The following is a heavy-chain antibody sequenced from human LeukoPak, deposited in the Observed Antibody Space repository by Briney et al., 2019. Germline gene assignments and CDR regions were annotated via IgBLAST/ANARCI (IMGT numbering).Heavy chain of an antibody. Sequence: GSLRLSCAASGFTFSSYSMNWVRQPPGKGLEWIGSIYYSGSTYYNPSLKSRVTISVDTSKNQFSLKLSSVTAADTAVYYCARTYSGSYYGYWGQGTLVTVSS. V-gene: IGHV4-39*01. CDR1: GFTFSSYSMN. CDR3: ARTYSGSYYGY. D-gene: IGHD1-26*01. CDR2: IYYSGST. J-gene: IGHJ4*02.